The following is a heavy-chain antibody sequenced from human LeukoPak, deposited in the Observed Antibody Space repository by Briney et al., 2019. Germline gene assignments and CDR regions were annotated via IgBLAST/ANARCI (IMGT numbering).Heavy chain of an antibody. CDR2: ISYDGSNK. CDR1: GFTFSSYA. Sequence: GGSLRLSCAASGFTFSSYAMHWVRQAPGKGLEWVAVISYDGSNKYYADSVKGRFTISRDNSKNTLYLQMNSLRAEDTAVYYCARDPHDFWSGYYPAGWFQHWGQGTLVTVS. J-gene: IGHJ1*01. V-gene: IGHV3-30-3*01. CDR3: ARDPHDFWSGYYPAGWFQH. D-gene: IGHD3-3*01.